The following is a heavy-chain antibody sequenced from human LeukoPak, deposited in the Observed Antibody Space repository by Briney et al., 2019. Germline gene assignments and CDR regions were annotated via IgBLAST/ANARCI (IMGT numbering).Heavy chain of an antibody. Sequence: GSSVKVSCKASGGTFSSYAISWVRQAPGQGLEWMGGIIPIFGTANYAQKFQGRVTITADESMSTAYMELSSLRSEDTAVYYCARGTSTMVRGVIRADYFDYWGQGTLVTVSS. CDR3: ARGTSTMVRGVIRADYFDY. CDR1: GGTFSSYA. D-gene: IGHD3-10*01. J-gene: IGHJ4*02. V-gene: IGHV1-69*01. CDR2: IIPIFGTA.